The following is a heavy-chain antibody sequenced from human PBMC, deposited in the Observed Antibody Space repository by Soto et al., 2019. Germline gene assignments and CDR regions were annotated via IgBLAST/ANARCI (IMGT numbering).Heavy chain of an antibody. CDR2: IRSKPYGGTT. CDR3: AREARPIDH. CDR1: GFRFDDYT. J-gene: IGHJ4*02. V-gene: IGHV3-49*03. Sequence: GGSLRLSCTGSGFRFDDYTMSWFRQAPGKGLEWVAFIRSKPYGGTTEYAASVKGRFTLTRDDSKTIVYLQMNGLKTEDTAVYYCAREARPIDHWGQGTLVTVSS.